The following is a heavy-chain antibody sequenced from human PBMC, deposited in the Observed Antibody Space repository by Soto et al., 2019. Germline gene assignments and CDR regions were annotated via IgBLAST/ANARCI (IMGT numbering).Heavy chain of an antibody. CDR1: GGSFRNYA. V-gene: IGHV4-34*02. D-gene: IGHD3-10*01. Sequence: QVPLQQWGAGLLKPSETLSLTCGGFGGSFRNYAWNWIRQSPGKGLEWIGEIHHSGGTTYNPSLKSRVTMSVDASTDHLFLNLTAVTAADTAVYYCARGAYGGNPFYQWGQGTLVTPSS. CDR2: IHHSGGT. J-gene: IGHJ4*02. CDR3: ARGAYGGNPFYQ.